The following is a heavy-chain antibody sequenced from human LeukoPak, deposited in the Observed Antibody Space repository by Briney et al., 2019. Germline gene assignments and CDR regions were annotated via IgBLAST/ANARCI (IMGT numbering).Heavy chain of an antibody. CDR2: ISAYNGNT. D-gene: IGHD3-22*01. Sequence: ASVKVSCKASGYTFTSYGISWVRQTPGQGLEWMGWISAYNGNTNYAQKLQGRVTMTTDTSTSTAYMELRSLRSDDTAVYYCARRDYYDSSGYRGAFDIWGQGTMVTVSS. J-gene: IGHJ3*02. CDR3: ARRDYYDSSGYRGAFDI. CDR1: GYTFTSYG. V-gene: IGHV1-18*01.